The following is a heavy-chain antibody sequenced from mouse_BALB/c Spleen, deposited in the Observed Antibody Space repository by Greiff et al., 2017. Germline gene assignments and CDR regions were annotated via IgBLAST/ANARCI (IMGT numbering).Heavy chain of an antibody. CDR1: GFTFSSFG. Sequence: EVMSVESGGGLVQPGGSRKLSCAASGFTFSSFGMHWVRQAPEKGLEWVAYISSGSSTIYYADTVKGRFTISRDNPKNTLFLQITSLRSEDTAMYYCARSTARAPFAYWGQGTLVTVSA. D-gene: IGHD3-2*01. J-gene: IGHJ3*01. CDR2: ISSGSSTI. CDR3: ARSTARAPFAY. V-gene: IGHV5-17*02.